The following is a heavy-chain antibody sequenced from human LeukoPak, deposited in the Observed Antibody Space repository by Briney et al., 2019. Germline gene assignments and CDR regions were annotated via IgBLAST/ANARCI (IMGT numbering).Heavy chain of an antibody. CDR1: GFTFSRYW. J-gene: IGHJ6*03. CDR2: IKQDGSEQ. CDR3: AREGIAVAGTRGSEAKDYYYYYMDV. Sequence: GGSLRLSCAASGFTFSRYWMSWVRQAPGKGLDWVANIKQDGSEQFYVDSVRGRFTNSRDTAKNSLYLQINSLRAEDTALYYCAREGIAVAGTRGSEAKDYYYYYMDVWGKGTTVTVSS. D-gene: IGHD6-19*01. V-gene: IGHV3-7*03.